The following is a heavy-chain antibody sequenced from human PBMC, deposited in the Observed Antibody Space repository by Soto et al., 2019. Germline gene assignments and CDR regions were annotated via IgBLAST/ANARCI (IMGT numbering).Heavy chain of an antibody. V-gene: IGHV1-69*04. CDR3: ARDPSYYGMDV. CDR2: IIPILGIA. J-gene: IGHJ6*02. CDR1: GYSITSYW. Sequence: PGESLKISCKGSGYSITSYWISWVRQAPGQGLEWMGRIIPILGIANYAQKFQGRVTITRDTSASTAYMELSSLRSEDTAVYYCARDPSYYGMDVWGQGTTVTVSS.